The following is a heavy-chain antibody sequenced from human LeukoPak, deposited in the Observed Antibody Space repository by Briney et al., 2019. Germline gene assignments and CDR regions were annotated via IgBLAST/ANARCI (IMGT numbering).Heavy chain of an antibody. J-gene: IGHJ5*01. CDR2: IRQGGREE. CDR1: KFIFSDYW. CDR3: ARDSGGWFDF. D-gene: IGHD6-25*01. Sequence: GRSLRLSCVASKFIFSDYWMSWVRQAPGKGLEWVANIRQGGREEKYVDSVKGRFAISRDDAKSTLYLQMDSLSGDDTAVYYCARDSGGWFDFWGRGTLVTVSS. V-gene: IGHV3-7*03.